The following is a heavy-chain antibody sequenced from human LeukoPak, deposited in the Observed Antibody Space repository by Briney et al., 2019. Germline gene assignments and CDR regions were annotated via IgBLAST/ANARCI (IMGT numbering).Heavy chain of an antibody. CDR1: GFTVSGDN. J-gene: IGHJ4*02. Sequence: PGGSLRLSCADSGFTVSGDNMSWVRQSQAKGLEWVSGISGRGDTTYYTDSVKGRFTISRDNSKNTLYLQMNSLRAEDTAIYYCAGQSGYTYDTDYWGQGTPVTVSS. D-gene: IGHD5-18*01. V-gene: IGHV3-23*01. CDR3: AGQSGYTYDTDY. CDR2: ISGRGDTT.